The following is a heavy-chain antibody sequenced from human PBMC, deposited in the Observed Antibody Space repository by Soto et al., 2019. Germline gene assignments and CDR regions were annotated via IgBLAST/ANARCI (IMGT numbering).Heavy chain of an antibody. Sequence: GGSLRLSCAASGFTFSSYAMNWVRQAPGKGLEWVSGITANGGSTFYADSVKGRFTISRDNSKNMLYLQMNSLRAEDTAVYYCAKSSESRRTAVAGRYFFDYWGQGTLVTVSS. J-gene: IGHJ4*02. CDR2: ITANGGST. CDR3: AKSSESRRTAVAGRYFFDY. D-gene: IGHD6-19*01. V-gene: IGHV3-23*01. CDR1: GFTFSSYA.